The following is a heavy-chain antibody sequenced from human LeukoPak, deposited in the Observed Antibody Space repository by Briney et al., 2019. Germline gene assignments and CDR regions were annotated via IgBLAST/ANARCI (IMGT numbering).Heavy chain of an antibody. V-gene: IGHV3-23*01. CDR1: GFTFSSYS. CDR2: ISDTGATT. J-gene: IGHJ4*02. CDR3: AKDTSIGRYCTNGVCSPFDY. Sequence: GGSLRLSCAGSGFTFSSYSMSWVRQAPGRGLEWLSAISDTGATTYDADSVKGRFTISRDNSRSILYLQMNSLRAEDTALYYCAKDTSIGRYCTNGVCSPFDYWGQGTLVTVSS. D-gene: IGHD2-8*01.